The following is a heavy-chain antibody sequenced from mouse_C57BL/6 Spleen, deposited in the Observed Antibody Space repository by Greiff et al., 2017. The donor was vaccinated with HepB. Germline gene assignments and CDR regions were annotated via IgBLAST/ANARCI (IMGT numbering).Heavy chain of an antibody. CDR1: GFTFSDYG. V-gene: IGHV5-17*01. D-gene: IGHD6-5*01. CDR3: AKSLQGAMDY. Sequence: EVQGVESGGGLVKPGGSLKLSCAASGFTFSDYGMHWVRQAPEQGLEWVAYISSGSSTIYYADTVKGRFTISRDNAKNTLFLQMTSLRSEDTAMYYCAKSLQGAMDYWGQGTSVTVSS. J-gene: IGHJ4*01. CDR2: ISSGSSTI.